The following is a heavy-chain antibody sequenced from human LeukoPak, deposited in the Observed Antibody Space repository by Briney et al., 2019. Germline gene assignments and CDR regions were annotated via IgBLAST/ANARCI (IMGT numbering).Heavy chain of an antibody. Sequence: GGSLRLSCAASGFTFDDYAMHWVRQAPGKGLEWVSGISWNSGSIGYADSVKGRFTISRDNAKNSLYLQMNSLRAEDTALYYCAKDMHRNYVGGHNWFDPWGQGTLVTVSS. J-gene: IGHJ5*02. V-gene: IGHV3-9*01. CDR3: AKDMHRNYVGGHNWFDP. D-gene: IGHD1-14*01. CDR1: GFTFDDYA. CDR2: ISWNSGSI.